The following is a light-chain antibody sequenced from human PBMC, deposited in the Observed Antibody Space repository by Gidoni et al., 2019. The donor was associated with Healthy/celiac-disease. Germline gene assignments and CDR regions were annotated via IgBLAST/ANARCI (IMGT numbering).Light chain of an antibody. CDR3: QQYYSTSET. CDR2: WAS. CDR1: QSVLYSSNNKNY. Sequence: IVITPSPDSLAVSLGERATINCKSSQSVLYSSNNKNYLAWYQQKPGQPPKLLIYWASTRESGVPDRFSGSGSGTDFTLTISSLQAEDVAVYYCQQYYSTSETFGQGTKLEIK. J-gene: IGKJ2*01. V-gene: IGKV4-1*01.